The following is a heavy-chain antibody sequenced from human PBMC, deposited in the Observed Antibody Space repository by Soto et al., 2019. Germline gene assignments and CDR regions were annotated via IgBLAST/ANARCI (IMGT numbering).Heavy chain of an antibody. CDR3: ARWGTTGGLDV. CDR2: TSYDGSDK. CDR1: GFTFRSYV. D-gene: IGHD3-16*01. Sequence: HVQLVESGGGVVQPGTSLRVSCVGSGFTFRSYVMHWVRQAPGKGLEWVALTSYDGSDKYYDDSVRGRFTISRDNSRNTVDLQMDSLRLEDTALYYCARWGTTGGLDVWGQGTLVSVSS. V-gene: IGHV3-30*19. J-gene: IGHJ1*01.